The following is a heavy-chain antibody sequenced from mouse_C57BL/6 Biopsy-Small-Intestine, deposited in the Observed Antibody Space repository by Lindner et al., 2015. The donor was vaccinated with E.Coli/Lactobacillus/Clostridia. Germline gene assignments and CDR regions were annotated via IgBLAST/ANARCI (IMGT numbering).Heavy chain of an antibody. CDR3: ARRTTQAGYALDY. D-gene: IGHD3-2*02. CDR2: IYPRSGNT. V-gene: IGHV1-81*01. Sequence: VQLQESGPELARPGASVKLSCKASGYTFTSYGITWVKQRTGQGLEWIGEIYPRSGNTYYNEKFKGKATLTADKSSSTAYMELRSLTSEDSAVYFCARRTTQAGYALDYWGQGTSVTVSS. CDR1: GYTFTSYG. J-gene: IGHJ4*01.